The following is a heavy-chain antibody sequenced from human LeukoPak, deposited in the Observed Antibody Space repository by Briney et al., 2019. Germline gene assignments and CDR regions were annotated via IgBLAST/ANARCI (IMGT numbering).Heavy chain of an antibody. D-gene: IGHD5-24*01. Sequence: GASVKVSCKASGYTFTSYDINWVRQATGQGLGWMGWMNPNSGNTGYAQKFQGRVTMTRNTSISTAYMELSSLRSEDTAVYYCARGRRWLQLRRGSFDYWGQGTLVTVSS. J-gene: IGHJ4*02. CDR3: ARGRRWLQLRRGSFDY. CDR1: GYTFTSYD. V-gene: IGHV1-8*01. CDR2: MNPNSGNT.